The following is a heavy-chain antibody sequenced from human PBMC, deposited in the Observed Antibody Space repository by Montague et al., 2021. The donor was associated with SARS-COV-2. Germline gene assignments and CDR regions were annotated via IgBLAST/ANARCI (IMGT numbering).Heavy chain of an antibody. J-gene: IGHJ6*02. CDR2: IDWDDDK. CDR3: ARTYYDILTGRDHGVDV. Sequence: PALVKPTQTLTLTCTFSGFSLSTSGMCVSWIRQPPGKALEWLARIDWDDDKYYSTSLKTRLTISKDTSKNQVVLTMTNMDPVDTATYYCARTYYDILTGRDHGVDVWGQGTTVTVSS. CDR1: GFSLSTSGMC. D-gene: IGHD3-9*01. V-gene: IGHV2-70*11.